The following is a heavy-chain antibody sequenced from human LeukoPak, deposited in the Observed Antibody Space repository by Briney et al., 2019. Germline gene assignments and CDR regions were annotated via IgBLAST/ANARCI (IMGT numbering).Heavy chain of an antibody. CDR1: GGSFSGYY. CDR2: INHSGST. V-gene: IGHV4-34*01. CDR3: ARGLDEGYCSSTSCYVIDY. D-gene: IGHD2-2*01. J-gene: IGHJ4*02. Sequence: SETLSLTCAVYGGSFSGYYWGWIRQPPGKGLEWIGEINHSGSTNNNPSLKSRVTISVDTSKNQFSLKLRSVTAADTAVYYCARGLDEGYCSSTSCYVIDYWGQGTLVTVSS.